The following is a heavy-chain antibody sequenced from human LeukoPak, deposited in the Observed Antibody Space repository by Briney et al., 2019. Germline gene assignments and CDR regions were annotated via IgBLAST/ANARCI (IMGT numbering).Heavy chain of an antibody. CDR3: ARYYYDSSGLNYYFDY. V-gene: IGHV3-30*02. D-gene: IGHD3-22*01. CDR1: GFTFSSYG. J-gene: IGHJ4*02. Sequence: GGSLRLSCAASGFTFSSYGMHWVRQAPGKGLEWVAFIRYDGSNKYYADSVKGRFTISRDNSKNTLYLQMNSPRAEDTAVYYCARYYYDSSGLNYYFDYWGQGTLVTVSS. CDR2: IRYDGSNK.